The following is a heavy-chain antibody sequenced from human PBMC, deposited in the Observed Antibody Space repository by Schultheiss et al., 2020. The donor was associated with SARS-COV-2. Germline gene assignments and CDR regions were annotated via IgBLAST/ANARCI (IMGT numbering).Heavy chain of an antibody. CDR1: GGSISSGGHY. CDR3: ARVKIADFDY. V-gene: IGHV4-31*03. Sequence: SQTLSLTCTVSGGSISSGGHYWSWIRQHPGKGLEWIGYIYHSGSTYYNPSLKSRVTISVDTSKNQFSLKLSSVTAADTAVYYCARVKIADFDYWGQGTLVTVSS. D-gene: IGHD2-21*01. CDR2: IYHSGST. J-gene: IGHJ4*02.